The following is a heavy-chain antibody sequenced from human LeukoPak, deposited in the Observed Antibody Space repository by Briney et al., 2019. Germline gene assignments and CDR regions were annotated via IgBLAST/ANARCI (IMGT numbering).Heavy chain of an antibody. CDR1: GYTFTGYY. Sequence: ASVKVSCKASGYTFTGYYMHWVRQAPGQGLEWMGWINPNSGGTNYAQKFQGRVTVTRDTSISTAYMELSRLRSDDTAVYYCAGDQGTQLRWRRNWFDPWGQGTLVTVSS. J-gene: IGHJ5*02. CDR2: INPNSGGT. V-gene: IGHV1-2*02. CDR3: AGDQGTQLRWRRNWFDP. D-gene: IGHD4-23*01.